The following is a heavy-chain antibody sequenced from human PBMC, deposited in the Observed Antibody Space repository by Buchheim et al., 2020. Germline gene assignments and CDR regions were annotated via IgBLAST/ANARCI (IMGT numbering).Heavy chain of an antibody. CDR3: ARPAAGSYWKFDL. J-gene: IGHJ2*01. D-gene: IGHD1-26*01. Sequence: EVQLVESGGGLVQPGGSLRLSCAASGFTFSSYEMNWVRQAPGKGLEWISYITFSADTILYADSVKGRFTISRDNAKNSLYLQLNSLRVADTAIYYCARPAAGSYWKFDLWGRGTL. CDR1: GFTFSSYE. CDR2: ITFSADTI. V-gene: IGHV3-48*03.